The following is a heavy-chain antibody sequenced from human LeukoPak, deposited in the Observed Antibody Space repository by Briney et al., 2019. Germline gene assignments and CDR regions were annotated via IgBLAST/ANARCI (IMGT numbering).Heavy chain of an antibody. CDR1: GGSFSGYY. Sequence: TSETLSLTCAVYGGSFSGYYWSWIRQPPGKGLEWIGEINHSGSTNYNPSLKSRVTISVDTSKNQFSLKLSSVTAADTAVYYCARAGSYYYDSSGHTEHDYWGQGTLVTVSS. J-gene: IGHJ4*02. CDR3: ARAGSYYYDSSGHTEHDY. V-gene: IGHV4-34*01. CDR2: INHSGST. D-gene: IGHD3-22*01.